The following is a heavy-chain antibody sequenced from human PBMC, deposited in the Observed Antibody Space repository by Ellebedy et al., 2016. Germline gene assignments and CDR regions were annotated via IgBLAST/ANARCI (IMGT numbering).Heavy chain of an antibody. CDR2: IYHSGRP. J-gene: IGHJ3*02. Sequence: SETLSLXXTVSGGSTSSGDYYWSWIRQPPGKGLEWFGYIYHSGRPNYNPSLKSRVTISIDTSKNQFSLRLNSVTAADTAIYYCARAVGYGDLHAFDIWGQGTLVTVSS. CDR1: GGSTSSGDYY. D-gene: IGHD4-17*01. V-gene: IGHV4-30-4*01. CDR3: ARAVGYGDLHAFDI.